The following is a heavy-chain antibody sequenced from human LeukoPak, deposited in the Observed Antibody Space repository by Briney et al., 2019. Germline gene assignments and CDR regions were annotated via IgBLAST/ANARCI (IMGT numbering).Heavy chain of an antibody. CDR2: IYYSGST. D-gene: IGHD2-21*01. J-gene: IGHJ4*02. V-gene: IGHV4-61*01. CDR3: AREMWPSRHFDY. CDR1: GGSVSSGSYY. Sequence: SETLSLTCTVSGGSVSSGSYYWRWIRQPPGKGLEWIGYIYYSGSTNYNPSLKSRVTISVDTSKNQFSLKLSSVTAADTAVYYCAREMWPSRHFDYWGQGTLVTVSS.